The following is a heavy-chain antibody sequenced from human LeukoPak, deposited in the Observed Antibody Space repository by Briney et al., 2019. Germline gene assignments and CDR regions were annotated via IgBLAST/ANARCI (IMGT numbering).Heavy chain of an antibody. V-gene: IGHV3-30-3*01. CDR3: ARDWGMTTVYSFDY. CDR2: ISYDGDNK. Sequence: PGGSLRLSCAASGFTFSNYAIHWVRQAPGKGLEWVAVISYDGDNKYYVDSVKGRFTISRDNSKNTLYLQMNSLRVEDTAVYYCARDWGMTTVYSFDYWGQGTLVTVSS. D-gene: IGHD4-11*01. CDR1: GFTFSNYA. J-gene: IGHJ4*02.